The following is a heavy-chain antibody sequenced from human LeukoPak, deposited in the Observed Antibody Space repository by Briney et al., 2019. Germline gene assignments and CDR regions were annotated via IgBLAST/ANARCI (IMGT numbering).Heavy chain of an antibody. CDR3: ARDGGSSGFDY. CDR2: INPNSGGT. CDR1: GYTVTSYY. D-gene: IGHD6-6*01. V-gene: IGHV1-2*02. J-gene: IGHJ4*02. Sequence: ASVKVSCKASGYTVTSYYMHWVRQAPGQGLEWMGWINPNSGGTNYAQKFRGRVTMTRDTSISTAYMELSRLRSDDTAVYYCARDGGSSGFDYWGQGTLVTVSS.